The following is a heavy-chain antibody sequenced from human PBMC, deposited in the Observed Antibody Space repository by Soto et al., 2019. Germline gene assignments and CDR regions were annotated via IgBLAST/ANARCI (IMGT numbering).Heavy chain of an antibody. D-gene: IGHD5-12*01. Sequence: SVKVSCKVSGGTFSSYAISWVRQAPGQGLEWMGGIIPIFGTANYAQKFQGRVTITADESTSTAYMELSSLRSEDTAVYYCARSGRDGYNTAIDYWGQGTLVTVSS. CDR3: ARSGRDGYNTAIDY. J-gene: IGHJ4*02. CDR2: IIPIFGTA. V-gene: IGHV1-69*13. CDR1: GGTFSSYA.